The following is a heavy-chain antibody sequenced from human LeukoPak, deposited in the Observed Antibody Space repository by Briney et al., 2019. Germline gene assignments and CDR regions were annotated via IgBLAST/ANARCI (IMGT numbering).Heavy chain of an antibody. CDR2: IYSNEAT. CDR3: ARRNDFDI. CDR1: GGSITGYH. J-gene: IGHJ3*02. V-gene: IGHV4-4*08. Sequence: WETLSLTCTVSGGSITGYHWSWIRQPPGKGLEWIGYIYSNEATQYKPSRKSRVTISADTSKNQFSLKLTSVSAADTAIYYCARRNDFDIGGQGTLVTVSS.